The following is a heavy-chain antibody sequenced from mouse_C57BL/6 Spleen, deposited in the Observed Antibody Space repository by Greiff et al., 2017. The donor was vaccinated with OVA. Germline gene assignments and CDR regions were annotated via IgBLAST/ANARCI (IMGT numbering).Heavy chain of an antibody. CDR1: GFNIKDYY. J-gene: IGHJ3*01. Sequence: EVQLQQSGAELVRPGASVKLSCTASGFNIKDYYMHWVKQRPEQGLEWIGWIDPENGDTEYASKFQGKATITADTSSNTAYLQLSSLTSEDTAVYYCTGNYGAYWGQGTLVTVSA. D-gene: IGHD2-1*01. CDR3: TGNYGAY. V-gene: IGHV14-4*01. CDR2: IDPENGDT.